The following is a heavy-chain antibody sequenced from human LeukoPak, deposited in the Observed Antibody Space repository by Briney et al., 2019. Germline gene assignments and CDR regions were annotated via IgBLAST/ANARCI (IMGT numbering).Heavy chain of an antibody. Sequence: PGGSLRLSCAASAFTFSAYGMHWVRQTPGKGLEWVAFIRFDGVNKYYADSVKGRFTISRDNAKNSLYLQMNSLRAEDTALYYCASGGIYYGAAFDFWGQGILVTVSS. J-gene: IGHJ4*02. CDR3: ASGGIYYGAAFDF. CDR1: AFTFSAYG. CDR2: IRFDGVNK. D-gene: IGHD1-26*01. V-gene: IGHV3-30*02.